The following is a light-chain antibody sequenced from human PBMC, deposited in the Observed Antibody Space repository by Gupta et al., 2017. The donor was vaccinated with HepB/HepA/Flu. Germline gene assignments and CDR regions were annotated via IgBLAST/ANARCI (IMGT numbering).Light chain of an antibody. CDR3: QQRSNWPPEYT. J-gene: IGKJ2*01. V-gene: IGKV3-11*01. Sequence: EIVLTQSPATLSVSPGERATLSCRPSQSVSSYLAWYQQKPGQAPRLLIYDASNRATGIPARFSGSGSGADFXLTISSXEPEDSAVYYCQQRSNWPPEYTFGXGTKMEIK. CDR1: QSVSSY. CDR2: DAS.